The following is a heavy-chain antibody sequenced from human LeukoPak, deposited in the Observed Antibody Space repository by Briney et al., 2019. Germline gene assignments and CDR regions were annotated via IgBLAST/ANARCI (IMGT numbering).Heavy chain of an antibody. Sequence: GRSLRLSCVASGLRFRNYGMHWARQAPGKGLEWVAVIWYDGSNQYYVDSVKGRFTVSRDNAKNTLYLQMDSLRAEDTAVYYCATDRNAGKYYDFWGQGTLVTVSS. CDR3: ATDRNAGKYYDF. CDR1: GLRFRNYG. CDR2: IWYDGSNQ. V-gene: IGHV3-33*01. J-gene: IGHJ4*02. D-gene: IGHD3-3*01.